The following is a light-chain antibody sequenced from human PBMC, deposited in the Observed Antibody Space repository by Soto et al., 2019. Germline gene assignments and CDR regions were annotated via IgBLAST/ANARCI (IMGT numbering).Light chain of an antibody. CDR2: DAS. V-gene: IGKV1-5*01. Sequence: DIQMTQSPSTLSASVGDRVTITCRASQSISSWLAWYQQKPGKAPNLLIYDASSLESGVPSRFSGSASGTEFPLTISTLQPDDFATYYCQHYNSYPFTFGPGTKVDIK. CDR3: QHYNSYPFT. J-gene: IGKJ3*01. CDR1: QSISSW.